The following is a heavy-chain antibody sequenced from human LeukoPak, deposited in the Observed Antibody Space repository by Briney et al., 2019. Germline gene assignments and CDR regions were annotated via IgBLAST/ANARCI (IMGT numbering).Heavy chain of an antibody. CDR2: IKQDGSEK. J-gene: IGHJ4*02. D-gene: IGHD5-12*01. Sequence: GGSLRLSCAASGFTFSNYAVSWVRQAPGKGLEWVANIKQDGSEKYYVDSMKGRFTISRDNAKNSLYLQMNSLRAEDTAVYYCARAGYDYWGQGTLVTVSS. CDR1: GFTFSNYA. V-gene: IGHV3-7*01. CDR3: ARAGYDY.